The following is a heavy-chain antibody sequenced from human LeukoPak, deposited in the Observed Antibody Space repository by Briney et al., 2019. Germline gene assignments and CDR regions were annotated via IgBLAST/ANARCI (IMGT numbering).Heavy chain of an antibody. V-gene: IGHV1-8*03. J-gene: IGHJ4*02. Sequence: ASLNVSCKPSVYTFTNYDINWVRPATRQGLEWMGWMNPNTGDSGYAQKFQGRVTITRNTSITTAYMELISLRSDDTAVYYCARESTYGYFDYWGQGSLVTVSS. D-gene: IGHD3-10*01. CDR3: ARESTYGYFDY. CDR1: VYTFTNYD. CDR2: MNPNTGDS.